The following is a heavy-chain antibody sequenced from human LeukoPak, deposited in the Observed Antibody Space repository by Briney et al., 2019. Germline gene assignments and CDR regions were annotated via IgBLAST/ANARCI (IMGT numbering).Heavy chain of an antibody. CDR2: ISSSSSYI. CDR3: ARSDSIGSVDY. Sequence: PGGSLRLCCAASGFTLSSHSMNWVRQAAGKGLEWVSPISSSSSYIYYADTVKGRFTIARDNTDNSLSLQMNSLRVEDTAVYYCARSDSIGSVDYWGQGTLITVSS. CDR1: GFTLSSHS. V-gene: IGHV3-21*01. D-gene: IGHD2-21*01. J-gene: IGHJ4*02.